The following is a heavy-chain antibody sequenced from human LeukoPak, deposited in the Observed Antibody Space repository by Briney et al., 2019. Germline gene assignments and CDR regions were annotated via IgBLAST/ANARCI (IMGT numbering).Heavy chain of an antibody. J-gene: IGHJ4*02. CDR3: ARAWYSSSWHFDY. CDR1: GFTFSSYS. V-gene: IGHV3-21*01. Sequence: PGGSLRLSCAASGFTFSSYSMNWVRQAPGKGLEWVSSISSSSSYIYYADSVKGRFTISRDNAKNSLYLQMNSLRAEDTAVYYCARAWYSSSWHFDYWGQGTLVTVSS. CDR2: ISSSSSYI. D-gene: IGHD6-13*01.